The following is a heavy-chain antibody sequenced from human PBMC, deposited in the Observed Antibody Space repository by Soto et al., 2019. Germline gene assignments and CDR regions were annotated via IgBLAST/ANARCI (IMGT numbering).Heavy chain of an antibody. CDR3: TRGPRPISTGTGAY. Sequence: GGPLKLSCEALGFIFKRYWWNWVRQGPGKGLVWISRIYNDGTYSDYADSVRGRFTISRDNVNDTLYLQMNNLRAEDSGLYYCTRGPRPISTGTGAYWGQGTQVTVSS. V-gene: IGHV3-74*01. D-gene: IGHD3-10*01. CDR2: IYNDGTYS. CDR1: GFIFKRYW. J-gene: IGHJ4*02.